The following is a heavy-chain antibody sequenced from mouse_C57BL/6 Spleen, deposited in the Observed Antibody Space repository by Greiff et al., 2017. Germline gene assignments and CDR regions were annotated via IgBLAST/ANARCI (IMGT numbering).Heavy chain of an antibody. V-gene: IGHV1-80*01. CDR1: GYAFSSYW. CDR3: ARRGTAQATLDD. Sequence: QVQLQQSGAELVKPGASVKISCKASGYAFSSYWMNWVKQRPGKGLEWIGQIYPGDGDTNYNGKFKGKATLTADKSSSTAYMQLSSLTSEDSAVYFCARRGTAQATLDDWGQGTTLTVSS. D-gene: IGHD3-2*02. CDR2: IYPGDGDT. J-gene: IGHJ2*01.